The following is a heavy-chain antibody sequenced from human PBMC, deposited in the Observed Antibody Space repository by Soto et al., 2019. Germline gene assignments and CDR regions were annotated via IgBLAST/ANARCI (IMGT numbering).Heavy chain of an antibody. D-gene: IGHD1-26*01. CDR3: ATEMGATQGPFDN. J-gene: IGHJ4*02. V-gene: IGHV3-23*01. Sequence: GGSLRLSCAASGFSFNRYAMTWVRQAPGKGLQWVSGISDNGDSTYYADSVRGRFTVSRDNSKNAVYLQMNSLRVEDTAVYYCATEMGATQGPFDNWGQGTLVTVSS. CDR2: ISDNGDST. CDR1: GFSFNRYA.